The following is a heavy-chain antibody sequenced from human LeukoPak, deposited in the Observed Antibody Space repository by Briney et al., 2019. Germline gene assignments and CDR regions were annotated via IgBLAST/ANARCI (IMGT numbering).Heavy chain of an antibody. Sequence: SETLSLSCTVSGGSISSSSYYWGWIRQPPGKGLEWIGSIYYSGSTYYNPSLKSRVTISVDTSKNQFSLKLRSVTAADTAVYYCARRSRDHSYGTYYDFWSGYCTPIDYWGQGTLVTVSS. CDR1: GGSISSSSYY. CDR2: IYYSGST. V-gene: IGHV4-39*01. D-gene: IGHD3-3*01. J-gene: IGHJ4*02. CDR3: ARRSRDHSYGTYYDFWSGYCTPIDY.